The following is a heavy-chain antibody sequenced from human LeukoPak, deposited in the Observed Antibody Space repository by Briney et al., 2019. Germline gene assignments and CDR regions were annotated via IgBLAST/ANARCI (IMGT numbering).Heavy chain of an antibody. J-gene: IGHJ4*02. CDR3: AREGLGYCSGGSCYGALGGIDY. V-gene: IGHV3-64*01. Sequence: GGSLRLSCAASGFTFSSYAMHWVRQAPGKGLEYVSAISSNGGSTYYANSVKGRFTTSRDNSRNTLYLQMGSLRAEDMAVYYCAREGLGYCSGGSCYGALGGIDYWGQGTLVTVSS. CDR2: ISSNGGST. CDR1: GFTFSSYA. D-gene: IGHD2-15*01.